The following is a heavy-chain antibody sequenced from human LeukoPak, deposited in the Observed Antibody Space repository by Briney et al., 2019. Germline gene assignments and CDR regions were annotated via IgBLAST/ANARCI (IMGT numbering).Heavy chain of an antibody. J-gene: IGHJ4*02. CDR1: GYTFTSNY. CDR2: ISPSGGST. D-gene: IGHD2-21*02. CDR3: ARDSYCGGDCYGSIGYFDY. Sequence: GASVKVSCKAFGYTFTSNYMHWVRQAPGQGPEWMGVISPSGGSTTYAQKFQGRVTLTRDMSTSTDYLELSSLRSEDMAVYYCARDSYCGGDCYGSIGYFDYWGQGTLVTVSS. V-gene: IGHV1-46*01.